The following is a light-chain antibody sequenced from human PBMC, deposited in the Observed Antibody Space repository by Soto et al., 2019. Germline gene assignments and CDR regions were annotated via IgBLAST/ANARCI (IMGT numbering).Light chain of an antibody. Sequence: ETVMTQSPATLSVSPGERATLSCRASQSVTTYLAWYQQKPGQAPRLLIYGASTRATAIPARFSGSGSGTDFTLTISSLQSEDFAVYYCQQYNNWPPYTFGQGTKLEIK. CDR2: GAS. J-gene: IGKJ2*01. CDR1: QSVTTY. CDR3: QQYNNWPPYT. V-gene: IGKV3-15*01.